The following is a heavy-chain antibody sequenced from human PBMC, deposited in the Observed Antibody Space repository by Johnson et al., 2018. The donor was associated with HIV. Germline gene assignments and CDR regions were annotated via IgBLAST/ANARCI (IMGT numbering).Heavy chain of an antibody. J-gene: IGHJ3*02. D-gene: IGHD4-17*01. V-gene: IGHV3-30*02. CDR2: ILYDRSTK. Sequence: QVQLVESVGGVVQPGGSLRLSCAASGFTFSSYGMHWVRQAPGKGLVWVAFILYDRSTKHYVDSVKGRFTISRDNSKNTLYLQMNSLRAEDTAMYYCSKGKGYGDFDIWDQGTMVTFAS. CDR3: SKGKGYGDFDI. CDR1: GFTFSSYG.